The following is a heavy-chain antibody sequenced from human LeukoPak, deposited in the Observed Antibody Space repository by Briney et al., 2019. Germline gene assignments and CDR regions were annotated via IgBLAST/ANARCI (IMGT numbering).Heavy chain of an antibody. J-gene: IGHJ3*02. V-gene: IGHV3-7*05. CDR1: GFTFTTYW. D-gene: IGHD2/OR15-2a*01. CDR2: INQDGSEK. Sequence: GGSLRLSCAASGFTFTTYWMSWVRQAPGEGLEWVANINQDGSEKYYVDSVKGRFTISRDNAKNSMYLQMNSLRVEDTAVYYCARGFDAYYGFDIWGQGTMVTVSS. CDR3: ARGFDAYYGFDI.